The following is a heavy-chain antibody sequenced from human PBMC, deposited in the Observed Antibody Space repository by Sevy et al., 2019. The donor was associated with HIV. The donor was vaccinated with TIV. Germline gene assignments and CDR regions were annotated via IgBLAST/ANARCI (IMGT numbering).Heavy chain of an antibody. J-gene: IGHJ5*02. CDR1: GYSFTSYW. CDR3: ARRGYSGYDRWYNWFDP. CDR2: IYPGDSDT. Sequence: GESLKISCKGSGYSFTSYWIGWVRQMPGKGLEWMGIIYPGDSDTRYSPSFQGQVTISADKSISTAYRQWSSLKASDTAMYYCARRGYSGYDRWYNWFDPWGQGTLVTVSS. V-gene: IGHV5-51*01. D-gene: IGHD5-12*01.